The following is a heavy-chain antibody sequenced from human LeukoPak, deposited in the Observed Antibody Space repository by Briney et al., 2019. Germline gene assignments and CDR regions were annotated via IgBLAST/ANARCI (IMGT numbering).Heavy chain of an antibody. CDR2: ISSYNGNT. CDR3: ARDKYSGYERDAFDI. Sequence: GASVKVSCKSSGYTFTSYGIIWVRQAPGQALECMGWISSYNGNTNYTEKFQGRVTKTTDTSPTTAYMELRSLRSDDTAVYYCARDKYSGYERDAFDIWGQGTMVTVST. CDR1: GYTFTSYG. D-gene: IGHD5-12*01. V-gene: IGHV1-18*01. J-gene: IGHJ3*02.